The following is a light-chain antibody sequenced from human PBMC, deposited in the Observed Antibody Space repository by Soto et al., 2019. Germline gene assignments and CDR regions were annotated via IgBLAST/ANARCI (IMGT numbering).Light chain of an antibody. CDR1: QGISSY. CDR3: QQYETFSGT. J-gene: IGKJ1*01. Sequence: AIRMTQSTSSLSASTGDRVTITWGPSQGISSYLAWYQQKPGKAPKLLIYAASTLQSGVPSRFSGSGSGTDFTLTISCLQSEDFATYYCQQYETFSGTFGPGTKVDIK. CDR2: AAS. V-gene: IGKV1-8*01.